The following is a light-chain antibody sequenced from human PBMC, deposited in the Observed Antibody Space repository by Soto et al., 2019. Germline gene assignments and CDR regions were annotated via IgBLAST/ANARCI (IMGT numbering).Light chain of an antibody. CDR1: QSVSSN. CDR2: GAS. J-gene: IGKJ1*01. Sequence: IGMTLSPAALSVSQGERATLSCRASQSVSSNLAWYQQKPGQAPRLLIYGASTRATGIPARFSGSGSGTEFTLTISSLQPDDFATYCCQLYTSYPWTLGQVTNVDIK. CDR3: QLYTSYPWT. V-gene: IGKV3-15*01.